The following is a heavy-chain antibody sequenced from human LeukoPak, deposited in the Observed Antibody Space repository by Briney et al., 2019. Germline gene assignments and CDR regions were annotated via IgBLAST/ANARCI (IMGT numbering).Heavy chain of an antibody. J-gene: IGHJ4*02. Sequence: ASVKVFCTASGCTFTSYAMNWVRQPPGQGLEGMGWINTNTGNRTYAQGFTGRFVFSLDTSVSTAYLQISSLQAEDTAVYYCARGSRSWHDYWGQGTLVTVSS. V-gene: IGHV7-4-1*02. CDR3: ARGSRSWHDY. CDR2: INTNTGNR. D-gene: IGHD6-13*01. CDR1: GCTFTSYA.